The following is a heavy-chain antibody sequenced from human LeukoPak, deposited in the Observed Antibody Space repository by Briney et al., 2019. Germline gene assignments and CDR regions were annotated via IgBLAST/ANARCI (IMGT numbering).Heavy chain of an antibody. Sequence: PSQTLSLTCTVSGDSISSGDYYWSWIRQPPGKGLEWIGYIYYSGSTYYNPSLKSRVTIPVDTSKNQFSLKLSSVTAADTAVYYCARSIADYDFWSGYYRSHYMDVRGKGTTVTVSS. CDR2: IYYSGST. V-gene: IGHV4-30-4*08. CDR1: GDSISSGDYY. D-gene: IGHD3-3*01. CDR3: ARSIADYDFWSGYYRSHYMDV. J-gene: IGHJ6*03.